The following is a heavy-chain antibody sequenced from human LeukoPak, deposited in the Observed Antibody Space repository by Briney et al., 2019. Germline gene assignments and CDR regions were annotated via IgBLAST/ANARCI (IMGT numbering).Heavy chain of an antibody. J-gene: IGHJ5*02. Sequence: SESLSLTCTVSGGSLSSDNYYGGWIRQPPGRGRECMGYIYYSGTTKYNPSLKSRVTIPVDPSKNQFSLKLRSVTAADTAVYYCARATPLYSSDWYVNWFDPWGQGTLVTVSS. V-gene: IGHV4-61*01. CDR1: GGSLSSDNYY. D-gene: IGHD6-19*01. CDR3: ARATPLYSSDWYVNWFDP. CDR2: IYYSGTT.